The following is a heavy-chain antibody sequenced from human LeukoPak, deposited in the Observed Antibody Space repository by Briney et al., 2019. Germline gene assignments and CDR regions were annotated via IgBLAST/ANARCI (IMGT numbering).Heavy chain of an antibody. CDR3: ARDLVDTIFGVVISRGAFDI. CDR2: IYYTGST. Sequence: SETLSLTCSVSGDSIRSFFWSWLRQPPGKGLEWIGYIYYTGSTNYNPSLKSRVAISVDTSKNQFSLNLTSVTAADTAVYYCARDLVDTIFGVVISRGAFDIWGQGTMVTVSS. D-gene: IGHD3-3*01. CDR1: GDSIRSFF. J-gene: IGHJ3*02. V-gene: IGHV4-59*01.